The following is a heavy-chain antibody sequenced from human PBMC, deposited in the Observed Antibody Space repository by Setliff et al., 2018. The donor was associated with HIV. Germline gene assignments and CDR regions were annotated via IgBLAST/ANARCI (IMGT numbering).Heavy chain of an antibody. CDR1: GYSLSTYA. CDR2: ISPKYGGT. Sequence: ASVKVSCKASGYSLSTYAISWVRQAPGHGFQWMGWISPKYGGTNYAQNFQGRVTMTRDTSISTAYMELSSLGSDDTAVYFCARDTSSSYWGPGTLVTVSS. J-gene: IGHJ4*02. V-gene: IGHV1-2*02. D-gene: IGHD2-2*01. CDR3: ARDTSSSY.